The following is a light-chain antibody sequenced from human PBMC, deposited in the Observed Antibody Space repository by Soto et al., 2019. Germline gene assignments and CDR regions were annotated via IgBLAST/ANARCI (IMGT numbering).Light chain of an antibody. Sequence: EIVMTQSPATLSVSPGERATLXXRASQSVSSNLAWYQQKPGQAPRLLIYGASTRATGIPARFSGSGSGTEFTLTISSLQSEDFGLYYCQQYNNWQTFGQGTKVDI. CDR3: QQYNNWQT. CDR2: GAS. J-gene: IGKJ1*01. V-gene: IGKV3-15*01. CDR1: QSVSSN.